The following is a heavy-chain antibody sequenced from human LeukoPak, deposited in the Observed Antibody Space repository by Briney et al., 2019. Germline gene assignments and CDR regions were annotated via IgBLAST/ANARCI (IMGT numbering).Heavy chain of an antibody. CDR3: ARGTSGTNYGMDV. CDR2: ISYDGSNK. Sequence: GGSLRLSCAVSGFTFSSYAMHWVRQAPGKGLEWVAVISYDGSNKYYADSVKGRFTISRDNSKNTLYLQMNSLRAEDTAVYYCARGTSGTNYGMDVWGQGTTVTVSS. CDR1: GFTFSSYA. D-gene: IGHD2-2*01. V-gene: IGHV3-30-3*01. J-gene: IGHJ6*02.